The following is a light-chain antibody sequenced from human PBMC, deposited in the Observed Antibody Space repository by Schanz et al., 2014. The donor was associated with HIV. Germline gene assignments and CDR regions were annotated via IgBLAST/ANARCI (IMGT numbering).Light chain of an antibody. CDR3: QQASEYPLT. V-gene: IGKV1-5*03. CDR2: SAS. Sequence: DIQMTQSPSTLSASVGDRVTITCRASQSIGNSLAWFQLKPGRAPKLLIYSASSLQTGVPSTFSGTGSGTEFTLTISSLQPDDFATYYCQQASEYPLTFGGGTKVEIK. CDR1: QSIGNS. J-gene: IGKJ4*01.